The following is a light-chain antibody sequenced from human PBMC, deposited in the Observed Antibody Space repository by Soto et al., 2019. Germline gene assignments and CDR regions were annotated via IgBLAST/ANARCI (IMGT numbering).Light chain of an antibody. CDR3: GTWDSSLSAVV. J-gene: IGLJ3*02. V-gene: IGLV1-51*01. CDR2: DNT. Sequence: QSVLTQPPSVSAAPGQKVTISCSGSSFNIGNNYVSWYQQLPGTAPKLLIYDNTKRPSGIPDRFFGSKSGTSATLGITGLQTGDEADYYCGTWDSSLSAVVFGGGTKLTVL. CDR1: SFNIGNNY.